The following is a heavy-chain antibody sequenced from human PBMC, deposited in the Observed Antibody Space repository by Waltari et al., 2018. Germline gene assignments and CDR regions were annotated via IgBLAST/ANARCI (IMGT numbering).Heavy chain of an antibody. J-gene: IGHJ4*02. CDR3: ASFDYGDYEGVY. V-gene: IGHV3-30-3*01. CDR2: KSYDGSNK. CDR1: GFTFSSYA. D-gene: IGHD4-17*01. Sequence: QVQLVESGGGVVQPGRSLRLSCAASGFTFSSYAMHWVRQAPGKGLEWVAVKSYDGSNKYYADSVKGRFTISRDNSKNTLYLQMNSLRPEDTAVYYCASFDYGDYEGVYWGQGTLVTVSS.